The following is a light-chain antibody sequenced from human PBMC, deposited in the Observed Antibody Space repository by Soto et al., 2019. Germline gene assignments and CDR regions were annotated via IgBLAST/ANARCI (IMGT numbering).Light chain of an antibody. V-gene: IGLV2-8*01. CDR1: SSDVGGYNY. J-gene: IGLJ7*01. CDR3: SSYAGSNVVL. Sequence: QSALTQPPSASGSPGQSVTISCTGTSSDVGGYNYVSWYQQHPGKAPKLMIYEVSNRPSGVPDRFSGSKSGNTASLTVSGLQAEDEADYYCSSYAGSNVVLFGGGTQLTVL. CDR2: EVS.